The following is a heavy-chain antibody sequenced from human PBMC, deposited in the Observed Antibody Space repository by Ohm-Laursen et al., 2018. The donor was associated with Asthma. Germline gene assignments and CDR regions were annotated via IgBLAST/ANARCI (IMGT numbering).Heavy chain of an antibody. CDR3: ARSRGYDSLSGMDV. Sequence: SLRLSCAASGFTFSNQAMSWVRQAPGKGLEWVSYISSSGSTIYYADSVKGRFTISRDNAKNSLYLQMNSLRAEDTAVYYCARSRGYDSLSGMDVWGQGTTVTVSS. D-gene: IGHD5-12*01. CDR1: GFTFSNQA. J-gene: IGHJ6*02. V-gene: IGHV3-11*01. CDR2: ISSSGSTI.